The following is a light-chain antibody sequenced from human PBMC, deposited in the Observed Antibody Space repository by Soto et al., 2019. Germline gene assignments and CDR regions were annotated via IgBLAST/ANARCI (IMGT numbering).Light chain of an antibody. CDR3: SSYAGSNNVV. CDR1: SSDVGGYNY. V-gene: IGLV2-8*01. J-gene: IGLJ2*01. CDR2: EVS. Sequence: QSALTQPPSASGSPGQSVTISCTGTSSDVGGYNYVSWYQQHPGKAPKLIIYEVSQRPSGVPDRFSGSKSGNTASLTVSGLQAEDEAVYHFSSYAGSNNVVLGGGTKLTVL.